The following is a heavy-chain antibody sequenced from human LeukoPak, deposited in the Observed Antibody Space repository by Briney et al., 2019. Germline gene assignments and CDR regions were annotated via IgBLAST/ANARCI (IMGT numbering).Heavy chain of an antibody. V-gene: IGHV4-39*01. CDR1: GASFRNYY. CDR3: AKHYMGSSYNHGLDC. J-gene: IGHJ4*02. CDR2: IYYSGTT. Sequence: SETLSLTCAVYGASFRNYYWGWIRQPPGKGLEWIGSIYYSGTTYYNPSLKSRVTISVDTSKNQFSLKLSSVTAADTALYYCAKHYMGSSYNHGLDCWGQGTLVTVSS. D-gene: IGHD3-10*01.